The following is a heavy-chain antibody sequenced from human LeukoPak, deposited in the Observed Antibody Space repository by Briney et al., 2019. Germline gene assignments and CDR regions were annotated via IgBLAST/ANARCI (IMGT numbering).Heavy chain of an antibody. Sequence: PSETLSLTCAVSSGSISSSNWWSWVRQPPGKGLEWIGEIYHSGSTNYNPSLKSRVTISVDKSKNQFSLKLSSVTAADTAVYYCARASRGSGWYSGFDYWGQGTLVTVSS. CDR2: IYHSGST. J-gene: IGHJ4*02. CDR1: SGSISSSNW. D-gene: IGHD6-19*01. V-gene: IGHV4-4*02. CDR3: ARASRGSGWYSGFDY.